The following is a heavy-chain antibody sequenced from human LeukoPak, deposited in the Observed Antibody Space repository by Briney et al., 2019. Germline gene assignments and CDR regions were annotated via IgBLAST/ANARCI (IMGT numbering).Heavy chain of an antibody. V-gene: IGHV4-4*07. CDR1: GGSISSYY. J-gene: IGHJ4*02. CDR2: IYTSGST. D-gene: IGHD4-11*01. Sequence: SETLSLTCTVSGGSISSYYWSWIRQPAGKGLEWIGRIYTSGSTNYNPSLTSRVTMSVDTSKNQFSLKLSSVTAADTAVYYCAREVLTVTTLYYFDYWGQGTLVTVSS. CDR3: AREVLTVTTLYYFDY.